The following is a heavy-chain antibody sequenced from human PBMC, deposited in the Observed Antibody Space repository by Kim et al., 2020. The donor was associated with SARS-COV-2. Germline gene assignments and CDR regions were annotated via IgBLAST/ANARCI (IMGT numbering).Heavy chain of an antibody. J-gene: IGHJ6*02. CDR3: ARDLRLLWFGELSGGMDV. V-gene: IGHV4-61*02. CDR1: GGSISSGSYY. Sequence: SETLSLTCTVSGGSISSGSYYWSWIRQPAGKGLEWIGRIYTSGSTNYNPSLKSRVTISVDTSKNQFSLKLSSVTAEDTAVYYCARDLRLLWFGELSGGMDVWGQGTTVTVSS. D-gene: IGHD3-10*01. CDR2: IYTSGST.